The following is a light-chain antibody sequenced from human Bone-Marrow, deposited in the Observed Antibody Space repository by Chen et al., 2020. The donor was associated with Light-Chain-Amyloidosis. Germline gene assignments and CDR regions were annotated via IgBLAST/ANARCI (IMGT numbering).Light chain of an antibody. V-gene: IGLV3-21*02. CDR3: QVWDSSSDQWV. Sequence: SYVLTQPPSVSVSPGQTSRISCGGHNIGDQSVHWFQQRPGHAPGLVIYNDVGRPAGIPERFAGSNAGNTATLTFSRVEAGDEADYYCQVWDSSSDQWVFGGGTKLTVL. CDR2: NDV. J-gene: IGLJ3*02. CDR1: NIGDQS.